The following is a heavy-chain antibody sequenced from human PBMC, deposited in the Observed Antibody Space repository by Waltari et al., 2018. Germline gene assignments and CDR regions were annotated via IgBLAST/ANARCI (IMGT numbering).Heavy chain of an antibody. D-gene: IGHD2-2*01. Sequence: EVQLVESGGGLVQPGGSLRLSCAASGFTFSHYEMNWVRQAPGKGLEWVSYISSSGGTMFYAESVRGRFTISRDNAKNSLYLQMNTMRAEDTAVYYCARDLPAADIDYWGQGTLVTVSS. CDR3: ARDLPAADIDY. J-gene: IGHJ4*02. CDR2: ISSSGGTM. V-gene: IGHV3-48*03. CDR1: GFTFSHYE.